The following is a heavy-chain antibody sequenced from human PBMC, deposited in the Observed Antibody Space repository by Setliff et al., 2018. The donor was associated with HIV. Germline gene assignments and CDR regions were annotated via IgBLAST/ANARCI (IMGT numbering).Heavy chain of an antibody. V-gene: IGHV4-31*03. CDR1: GGSINSGCYS. Sequence: SETLSLTCTVSGGSINSGCYSWTWVRHVQGKGLEWIGFVFYTGATYCSPSLKSRITMSVDTSRNQFSLKVNSVTASDTAVYYCARGIRDSCEGSPYYSYCYMDVWGTGTTVTVSS. CDR2: VFYTGAT. CDR3: ARGIRDSCEGSPYYSYCYMDV. D-gene: IGHD3-9*01. J-gene: IGHJ6*03.